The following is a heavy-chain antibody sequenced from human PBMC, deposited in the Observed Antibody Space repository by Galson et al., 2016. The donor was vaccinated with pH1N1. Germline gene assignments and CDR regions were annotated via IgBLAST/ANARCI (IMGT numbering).Heavy chain of an antibody. CDR2: IYLGGSLI. D-gene: IGHD3-10*01. J-gene: IGHJ6*02. CDR1: GYRFTNSW. CDR3: ARHRAAGIRGSGMDV. Sequence: QSGAEVKKPGESLKISCKGSGYRFTNSWIGWVRQMPGKGLEWMGIIYLGGSLIRYRPSFQGQVTISADKSINIVYLEWSSLKASDTATYYCARHRAAGIRGSGMDVWGQGTTVTVSS. V-gene: IGHV5-51*01.